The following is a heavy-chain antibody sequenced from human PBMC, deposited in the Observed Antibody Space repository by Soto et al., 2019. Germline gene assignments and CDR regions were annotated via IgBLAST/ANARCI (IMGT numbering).Heavy chain of an antibody. J-gene: IGHJ4*02. CDR2: VNTNNGDT. Sequence: QVQLVQSGAELKKPGASVKVSCKASGYTFSNYDMNRVRQATGQGPELIGWVNTNNGDTGYAQKFQGRVTLTTDISTTTAYMELTSLRSEDTAIYYCAKVSRKGSAIDFDYWGQGTLITVSS. CDR3: AKVSRKGSAIDFDY. D-gene: IGHD3-10*01. V-gene: IGHV1-8*01. CDR1: GYTFSNYD.